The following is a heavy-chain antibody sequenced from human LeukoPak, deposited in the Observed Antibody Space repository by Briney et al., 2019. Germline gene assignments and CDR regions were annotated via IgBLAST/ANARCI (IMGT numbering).Heavy chain of an antibody. Sequence: GGSLRLSCAASGFTFSDYYMSWIRQAPGKGLEWVSYISSSGSTIYYADSVKGRFTISRDNAKNSLYLQMNTLRAEDTAVYYCARVSMVYADPGDYEDYWGQGTLVTVSS. CDR1: GFTFSDYY. J-gene: IGHJ4*02. D-gene: IGHD2-8*01. CDR2: ISSSGSTI. V-gene: IGHV3-11*04. CDR3: ARVSMVYADPGDYEDY.